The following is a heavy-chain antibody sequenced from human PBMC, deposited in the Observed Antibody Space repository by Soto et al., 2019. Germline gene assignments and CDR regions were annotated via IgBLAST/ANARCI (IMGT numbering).Heavy chain of an antibody. CDR3: ARDAGASRYYGMDV. CDR1: GASTSSENW. Sequence: QVQLQESGPALVKPSGTLSLACTVSGASTSSENWWSWVRQAPGKVLEWIVEIYHSGATHYSPSLKSRVTISLDKSKNQVFLKLDSVTAADSAVYYCARDAGASRYYGMDVWGQGTKVTVS. CDR2: IYHSGAT. D-gene: IGHD2-8*02. V-gene: IGHV4-4*02. J-gene: IGHJ6*02.